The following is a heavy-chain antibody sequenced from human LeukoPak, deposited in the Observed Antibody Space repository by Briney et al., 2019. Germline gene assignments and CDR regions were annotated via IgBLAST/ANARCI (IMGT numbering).Heavy chain of an antibody. J-gene: IGHJ5*02. V-gene: IGHV3-49*03. Sequence: GGSLRLSCTASGFTFGDYAMSWFRQAPGKGLEWVGFIRSKAYGGTTEYAASVKGRFTISRDDSKSIAYLQMNSLKTEDTAVYYCTRVVDCSGGSCYAFAAGGFDPWRQGTLVTVSS. CDR3: TRVVDCSGGSCYAFAAGGFDP. D-gene: IGHD2-15*01. CDR2: IRSKAYGGTT. CDR1: GFTFGDYA.